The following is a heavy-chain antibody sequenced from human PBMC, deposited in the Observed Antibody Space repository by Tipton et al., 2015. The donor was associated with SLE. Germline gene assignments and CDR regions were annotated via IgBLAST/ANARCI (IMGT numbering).Heavy chain of an antibody. V-gene: IGHV4-59*12. D-gene: IGHD3-10*01. CDR2: IYYSGST. Sequence: TLSLTCTVSGGSISSYYWNWIRQPPGKGLEWIGYIYYSGSTNYNPSLKSRVTISVDTSKNQFSLKLSSVTAADTAVYYCARAHLGGGWFDPWGQGTLVTVSS. J-gene: IGHJ5*02. CDR1: GGSISSYY. CDR3: ARAHLGGGWFDP.